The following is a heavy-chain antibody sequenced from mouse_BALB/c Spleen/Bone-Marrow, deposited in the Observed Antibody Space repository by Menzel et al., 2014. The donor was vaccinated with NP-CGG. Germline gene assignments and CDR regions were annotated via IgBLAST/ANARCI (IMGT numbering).Heavy chain of an antibody. CDR2: ISSGGSYT. V-gene: IGHV5-9-3*01. CDR1: GFTFSSYA. J-gene: IGHJ2*01. Sequence: EVQLVESGGGLVKPGGSLKLSCAASGFTFSSYAMSWVRQTPEKRLEWVATISSGGSYTYYADSGKGRLTISRDNAKSTLYLQMSSLRSEDTAMYYCARHRYYFDYWGQGTTLTVSS. CDR3: ARHRYYFDY.